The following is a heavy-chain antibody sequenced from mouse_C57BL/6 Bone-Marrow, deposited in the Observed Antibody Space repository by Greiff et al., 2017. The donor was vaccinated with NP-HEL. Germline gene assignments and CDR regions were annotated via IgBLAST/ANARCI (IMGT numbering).Heavy chain of an antibody. J-gene: IGHJ1*03. CDR3: AREDYYYGRGYFDV. D-gene: IGHD1-1*01. V-gene: IGHV4-1*01. Sequence: EVMLVESGGGLVQPGGSLKLSCAASGIDFSRYWMSWVRRAPGKGLEWIGEINPDSSTINYAPSLKDKFIISRDNAKNTLYLQMSKVRSEDTALYYCAREDYYYGRGYFDVWGTGTTVTVSS. CDR1: GIDFSRYW. CDR2: INPDSSTI.